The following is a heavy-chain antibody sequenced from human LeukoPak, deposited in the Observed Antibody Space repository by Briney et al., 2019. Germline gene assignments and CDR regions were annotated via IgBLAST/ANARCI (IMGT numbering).Heavy chain of an antibody. CDR1: GGSISSYY. J-gene: IGHJ6*03. D-gene: IGHD2-2*02. V-gene: IGHV4-4*07. CDR2: IYTSGST. Sequence: SETLSLTCTVSGGSISSYYWSWIRQPAGKGLEWIGRIYTSGSTNYNPSLKSRVTMSVDTSKDQFSLKLSSVTAADTAVYYCARDSGVARGYCSSTRCYNRHYYYYYMDVWGKRTTVTVSS. CDR3: ARDSGVARGYCSSTRCYNRHYYYYYMDV.